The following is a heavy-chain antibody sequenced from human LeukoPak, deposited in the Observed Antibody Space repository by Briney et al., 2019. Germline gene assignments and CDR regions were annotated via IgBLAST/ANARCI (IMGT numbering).Heavy chain of an antibody. CDR3: AARGVITSGRFDY. J-gene: IGHJ4*02. D-gene: IGHD3-10*01. CDR2: IIPMFGPA. Sequence: GASVKVSCKASGGSFSSSAISWVRQAPGQGLEWMGRIIPMFGPANYAQKFQGRVTIIADKYTTTAYMELSSLKSEDTAVYYCAARGVITSGRFDYWGQGTLVTVSS. CDR1: GGSFSSSA. V-gene: IGHV1-69*06.